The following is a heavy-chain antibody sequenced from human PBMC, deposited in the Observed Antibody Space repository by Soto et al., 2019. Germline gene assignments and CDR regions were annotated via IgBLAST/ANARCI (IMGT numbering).Heavy chain of an antibody. Sequence: GGSLRLSCAASGFPLKDYTMSWVRQAPGKGLEWVSVSSESGGSTHYSDSVRGRCTVSTDNSKNSLSLRMNSLRDEATAVYFCAKRSPYSSGWYSPIFDYWGQGALVTVSS. D-gene: IGHD6-13*01. CDR3: AKRSPYSSGWYSPIFDY. V-gene: IGHV3-23*01. CDR2: SSESGGST. CDR1: GFPLKDYT. J-gene: IGHJ4*02.